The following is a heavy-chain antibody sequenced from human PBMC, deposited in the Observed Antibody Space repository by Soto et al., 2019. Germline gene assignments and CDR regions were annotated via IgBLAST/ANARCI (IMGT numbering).Heavy chain of an antibody. CDR1: GFTFDSCV. D-gene: IGHD6-19*01. J-gene: IGHJ4*02. V-gene: IGHV3-23*01. Sequence: EVQLLESGGGLVQPGGSLRLSCAASGFTFDSCVMSWVRQAPGKGLEWVSGIGGSGATSYYADSVKGRFTISRDNSKNILYLEMNSLRADDTAVYYCAKGKTSGWYYFDFWGQGTLVTVSS. CDR2: IGGSGATS. CDR3: AKGKTSGWYYFDF.